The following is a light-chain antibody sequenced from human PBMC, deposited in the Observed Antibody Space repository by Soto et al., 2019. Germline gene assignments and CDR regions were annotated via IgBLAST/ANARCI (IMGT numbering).Light chain of an antibody. CDR2: AAS. J-gene: IGKJ1*01. V-gene: IGKV1-39*01. Sequence: DIQMTQSPSSLSASLGDRVTISCRASQSIRSYLNCYQQKSGKAPKLLIYAASSLQSGVPSRFSGSGSGTDFTLTISSLQPEDFATYYCQQSYSTPWTFGQGTKVDIK. CDR3: QQSYSTPWT. CDR1: QSIRSY.